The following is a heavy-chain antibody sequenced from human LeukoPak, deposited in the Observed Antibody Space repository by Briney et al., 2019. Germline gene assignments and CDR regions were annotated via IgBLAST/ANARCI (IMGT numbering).Heavy chain of an antibody. V-gene: IGHV3-21*01. Sequence: PGGSLSLSCAASGFTFSSYSMNWVRQAPGKGLEWVSSISSSSSYIYYADSVKGRFTISRDNAKNSLYLQMSSLRAEDTAVYYCARDDSPYLGYYGMDVWGQGTTVTVSS. CDR1: GFTFSSYS. J-gene: IGHJ6*02. CDR2: ISSSSSYI. D-gene: IGHD3-16*01. CDR3: ARDDSPYLGYYGMDV.